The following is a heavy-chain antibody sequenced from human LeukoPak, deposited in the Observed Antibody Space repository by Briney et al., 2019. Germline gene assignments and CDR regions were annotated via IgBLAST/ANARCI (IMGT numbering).Heavy chain of an antibody. CDR2: ISAYKGHT. D-gene: IGHD6-19*01. J-gene: IGHJ4*02. Sequence: ASVNVSCKASDYTFTSYGISWVGQAPGQGLEWMGWISAYKGHTKYAQNFQGRVTITTDKSTSTTYMEVRSLKSDDTAVYYCARNQEQETVAGLFDYWAPGTLVTVSS. CDR3: ARNQEQETVAGLFDY. V-gene: IGHV1-18*01. CDR1: DYTFTSYG.